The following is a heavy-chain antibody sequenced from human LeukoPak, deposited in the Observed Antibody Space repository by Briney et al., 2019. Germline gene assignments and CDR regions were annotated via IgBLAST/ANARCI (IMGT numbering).Heavy chain of an antibody. CDR3: ARVVVAAAGSYYYYGMDV. V-gene: IGHV1-8*01. CDR1: GYTFTSYD. CDR2: MNPNSGNT. J-gene: IGHJ6*02. D-gene: IGHD6-13*01. Sequence: ASVKVSCKASGYTFTSYDINWVRQATGQGLEWMGWMNPNSGNTGYAQKFQGRVTMTRNTSISTAYMELSSLRSEDTAVYYCARVVVAAAGSYYYYGMDVWGQGTTVTVSS.